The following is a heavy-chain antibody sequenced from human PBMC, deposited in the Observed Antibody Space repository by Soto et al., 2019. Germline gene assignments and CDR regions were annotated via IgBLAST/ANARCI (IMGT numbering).Heavy chain of an antibody. D-gene: IGHD3-22*01. CDR3: AKDDRGEKFDY. CDR2: ILYDGSDK. Sequence: GVSLSLSCSASGFTFNSYGMHWVRQAPGRGLEWVALILYDGSDKYYADSLKGRFTISRDNANNTLYLQMNSLRAEDTAVYYCAKDDRGEKFDYWGQGILVTVSS. V-gene: IGHV3-30*18. J-gene: IGHJ4*02. CDR1: GFTFNSYG.